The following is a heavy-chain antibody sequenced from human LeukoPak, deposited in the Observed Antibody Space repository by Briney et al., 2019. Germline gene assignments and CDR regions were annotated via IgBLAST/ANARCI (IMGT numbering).Heavy chain of an antibody. CDR3: ARGSLLHSTIDY. Sequence: SETLSLTCTVSGGSISSGSYYWSWIRQPAGKGLEWIGRIYTSGSTNYNPSLKSRVTMSVDMSKNQFSLNLSSVTAADTAVYYCARGSLLHSTIDYWGQGTLVTVSS. D-gene: IGHD5/OR15-5a*01. J-gene: IGHJ4*02. V-gene: IGHV4-61*02. CDR2: IYTSGST. CDR1: GGSISSGSYY.